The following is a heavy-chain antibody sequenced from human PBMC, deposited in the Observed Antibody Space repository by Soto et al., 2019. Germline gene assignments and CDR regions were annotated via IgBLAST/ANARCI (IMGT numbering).Heavy chain of an antibody. Sequence: EVQLVESGGVVVQPGGSLRLSCAASGFTFDDYSMHWVRQAPGKGLEWVSLISWDGRSTYYADSVKGRFTTSRDNSKNSLYLQMNTLTTEDTGFYYCGKHLAVTDYTDLHYWGQGALVTVSS. V-gene: IGHV3-43*01. CDR3: GKHLAVTDYTDLHY. CDR2: ISWDGRST. D-gene: IGHD4-4*01. CDR1: GFTFDDYS. J-gene: IGHJ4*02.